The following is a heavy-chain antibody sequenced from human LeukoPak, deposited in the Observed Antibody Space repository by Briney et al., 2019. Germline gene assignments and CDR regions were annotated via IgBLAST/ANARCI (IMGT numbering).Heavy chain of an antibody. CDR2: ISGSGGST. CDR3: AKSTVYGNWFDP. V-gene: IGHV3-23*01. J-gene: IGHJ5*02. Sequence: GGSLRLSCAASGFTFSSHAMSWVRQAPGKGLEWVSAISGSGGSTYYADSVKGRFTISRDNSKNTLYLQMNSLRAEDTAVYYCAKSTVYGNWFDPWGQGTLVTVSS. CDR1: GFTFSSHA. D-gene: IGHD4-17*01.